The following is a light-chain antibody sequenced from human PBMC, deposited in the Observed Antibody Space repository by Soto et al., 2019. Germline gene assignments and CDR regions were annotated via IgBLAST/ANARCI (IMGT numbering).Light chain of an antibody. Sequence: DIQMTQSPSTLSASVGDRVTITCRASQSIGGRLAWYQQRPGKAPKLLIYDASTLERGVPSRFSASGSGTEFALTISSLQSDDFATYHCQQFSAYPWTFGQGTKVEIK. V-gene: IGKV1-5*01. CDR1: QSIGGR. CDR2: DAS. CDR3: QQFSAYPWT. J-gene: IGKJ1*01.